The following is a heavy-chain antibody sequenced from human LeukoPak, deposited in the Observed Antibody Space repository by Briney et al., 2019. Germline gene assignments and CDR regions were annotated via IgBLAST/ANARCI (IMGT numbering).Heavy chain of an antibody. Sequence: PGRSLRLSCAASGFTFSSYGMHWVRQAPGKGLESVAVIWYDGTNKYYADSVKGRFTISRDNSKNTLYLQMNSLGAEDTAVYYCAKGRGAGYRAVVWFDYWGQGTRVTVSS. J-gene: IGHJ4*02. CDR1: GFTFSSYG. V-gene: IGHV3-33*06. CDR3: AKGRGAGYRAVVWFDY. D-gene: IGHD6-13*01. CDR2: IWYDGTNK.